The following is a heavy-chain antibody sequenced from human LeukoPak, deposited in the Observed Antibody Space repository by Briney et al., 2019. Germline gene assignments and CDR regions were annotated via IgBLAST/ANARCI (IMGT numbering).Heavy chain of an antibody. J-gene: IGHJ5*02. CDR3: ARVANIAAAGPGHWFDP. D-gene: IGHD6-13*01. CDR1: GGSISSYY. Sequence: SQTLSLTCTVSGGSISSYYWSWIRQPAGKGLEWIGRIYTSGSTNYNPSLKSRVTMSVDTSKNQFSLKLSSVTAADTAVYYCARVANIAAAGPGHWFDPWGQGTLVTVSS. CDR2: IYTSGST. V-gene: IGHV4-4*07.